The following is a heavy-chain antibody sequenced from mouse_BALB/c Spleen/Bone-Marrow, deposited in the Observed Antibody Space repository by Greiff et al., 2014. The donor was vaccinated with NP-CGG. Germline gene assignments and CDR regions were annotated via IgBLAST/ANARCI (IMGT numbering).Heavy chain of an antibody. Sequence: VQLQQSGPELVRPGVSVKISCKGSGYTFTDYAMHWVKQSHAKSLEWIGVISTYSGNTNYNQKFKGKATMTVDKSSSTAYMELARLTSEVSASYYCARYGYGSSYYAMDYWGQGTSVTVSS. CDR2: ISTYSGNT. D-gene: IGHD1-1*01. CDR1: GYTFTDYA. V-gene: IGHV1-67*01. CDR3: ARYGYGSSYYAMDY. J-gene: IGHJ4*01.